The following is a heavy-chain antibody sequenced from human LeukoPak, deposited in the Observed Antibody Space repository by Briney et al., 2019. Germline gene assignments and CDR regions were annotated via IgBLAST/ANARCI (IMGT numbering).Heavy chain of an antibody. CDR1: GGSFSGYY. CDR2: INHSGST. J-gene: IGHJ6*03. Sequence: SETLSLTCAVYGGSFSGYYWSWIRQPPGKGLEWIGEINHSGSTNYNPSLKSRVTISVDTSKNQFSLKLSSVTAADTAVYYCARYFRYYYYMDVWGKGTTVTVSS. V-gene: IGHV4-34*01. D-gene: IGHD2/OR15-2a*01. CDR3: ARYFRYYYYMDV.